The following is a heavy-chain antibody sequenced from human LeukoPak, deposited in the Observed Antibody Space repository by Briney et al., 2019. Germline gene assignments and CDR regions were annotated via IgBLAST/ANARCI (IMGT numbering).Heavy chain of an antibody. V-gene: IGHV3-23*01. CDR3: ARAQRYFDWSRQDYFDY. CDR2: FGGSGGST. J-gene: IGHJ4*02. D-gene: IGHD3-9*01. CDR1: GFNFRNAW. Sequence: PGGSLRLSCAGSGFNFRNAWMSWVRQAPGKGLEWVSSFGGSGGSTYYADSVKGRFTISRDNSKNTLYLQMNSLRAEDTAVYYCARAQRYFDWSRQDYFDYWGQGTLVTVSS.